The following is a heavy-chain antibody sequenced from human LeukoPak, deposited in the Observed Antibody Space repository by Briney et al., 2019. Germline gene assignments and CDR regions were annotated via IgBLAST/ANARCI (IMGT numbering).Heavy chain of an antibody. CDR2: INHSGST. CDR1: GGSFCGYY. Sequence: PSETLSLTCAVYGGSFCGYYWSWIRQPPGKGLEWIGEINHSGSTNYNPSLKSRVTISVDTSKNQFSLKLSSVTAADTAVYYCARGIVGAPRDGDAFDIWGQGTMVTVSS. CDR3: ARGIVGAPRDGDAFDI. V-gene: IGHV4-34*01. J-gene: IGHJ3*02. D-gene: IGHD1-26*01.